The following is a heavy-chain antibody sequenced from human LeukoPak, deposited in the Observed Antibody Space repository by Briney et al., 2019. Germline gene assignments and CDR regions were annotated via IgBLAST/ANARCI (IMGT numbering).Heavy chain of an antibody. V-gene: IGHV3-23*01. CDR1: AFTFSIYS. J-gene: IGHJ4*02. CDR3: AKPPPLVSSWFGYLDY. D-gene: IGHD6-13*01. Sequence: GRSLRLSCAASAFTFSIYSMSWVRQAPGRGREWVSSISNSGGNTYYADSVKGGLTISRDTSKNTLYLQVNSLRAEDTAVYYCAKPPPLVSSWFGYLDYWGQGTLVTVSS. CDR2: ISNSGGNT.